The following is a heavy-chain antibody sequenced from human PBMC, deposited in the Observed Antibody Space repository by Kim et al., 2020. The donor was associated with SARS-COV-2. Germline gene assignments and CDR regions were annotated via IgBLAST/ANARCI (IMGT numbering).Heavy chain of an antibody. D-gene: IGHD6-19*01. CDR3: AKVSGASSGWTGYYYYYGMDV. V-gene: IGHV3-43*02. Sequence: GGSLRLSCAASGFTFDDYAMHWVRQAPGKGLEWVSLISGDGGSTYYADSVKGRFTISRDNSKNSLYLQMNSLRTEDTALYYCAKVSGASSGWTGYYYYYGMDVWGQGTTVTVSS. J-gene: IGHJ6*02. CDR1: GFTFDDYA. CDR2: ISGDGGST.